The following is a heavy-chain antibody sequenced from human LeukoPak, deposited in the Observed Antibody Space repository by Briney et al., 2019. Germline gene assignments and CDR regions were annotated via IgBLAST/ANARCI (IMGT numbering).Heavy chain of an antibody. J-gene: IGHJ4*02. CDR1: GGSISSGGYY. V-gene: IGHV4-30-2*01. CDR2: IYHSGST. CDR3: ASILAGGLDY. Sequence: SETLSLTCTVSGGSISSGGYYWSWIRQPPGKGLEWIGYIYHSGSTYYNPSLKSRVTISVDRSKNQFSLKLSSVTAADTAVYYCASILAGGLDYWGQGTLVTVSS. D-gene: IGHD3-10*01.